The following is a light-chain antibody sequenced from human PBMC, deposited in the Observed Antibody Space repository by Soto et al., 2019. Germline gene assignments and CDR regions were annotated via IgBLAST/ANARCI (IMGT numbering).Light chain of an antibody. V-gene: IGLV1-40*01. Sequence: QSALTQTPSVSAAPGQRVTISCTGTDSNIGAGYDVHWYQHLPGRAPKLLIFGNTHRPSGVPDRFSGSKSGTSASLAITGLQPEDEADYSCQSFDNSLSGFYVFGSGTKLPVL. CDR3: QSFDNSLSGFYV. CDR2: GNT. J-gene: IGLJ1*01. CDR1: DSNIGAGYD.